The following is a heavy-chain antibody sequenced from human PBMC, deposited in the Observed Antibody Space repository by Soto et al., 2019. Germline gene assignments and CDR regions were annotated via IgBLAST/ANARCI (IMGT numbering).Heavy chain of an antibody. V-gene: IGHV1-69*13. J-gene: IGHJ3*02. CDR1: GGTFSSYA. CDR3: ARDRPAYGIVGPRDAFDI. CDR2: IIPIFGTA. Sequence: ASVKVSCKASGGTFSSYAISWVRQAPGQGLEWMGGIIPIFGTANYAQKFQGRVTITADESTSTAYMELNSLRSEDTAVYYCARDRPAYGIVGPRDAFDIWGQGTMVTVSS. D-gene: IGHD1-26*01.